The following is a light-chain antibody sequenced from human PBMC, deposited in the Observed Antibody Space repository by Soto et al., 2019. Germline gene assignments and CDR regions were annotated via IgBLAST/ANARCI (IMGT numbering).Light chain of an antibody. J-gene: IGKJ2*01. V-gene: IGKV1-39*01. CDR1: QYIDNY. CDR2: GAS. Sequence: DVQMTQSPSSLSASVGDRVTITCRASQYIDNYLNWYQQKPGRAPKVLISGASRLQGGVPSRFSGSGFGTDFTLTISSLQAEDFATYFCQHSYSIPYTFGLGTKV. CDR3: QHSYSIPYT.